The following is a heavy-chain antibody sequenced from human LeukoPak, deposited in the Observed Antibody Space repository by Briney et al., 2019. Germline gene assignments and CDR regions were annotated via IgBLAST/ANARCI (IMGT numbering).Heavy chain of an antibody. Sequence: SETLSLTCNVSGVSVSDGRYYWTWIRQHPGKGLEWIGYKYYGGSAKFNPSLKSRVTISVDTSKNQFSLKLSSVTAADTAVYYCALYYYDSSGYYPWWGQGTLVTVSS. CDR3: ALYYYDSSGYYPW. CDR2: KYYGGSA. J-gene: IGHJ4*02. V-gene: IGHV4-61*01. D-gene: IGHD3-22*01. CDR1: GVSVSDGRYY.